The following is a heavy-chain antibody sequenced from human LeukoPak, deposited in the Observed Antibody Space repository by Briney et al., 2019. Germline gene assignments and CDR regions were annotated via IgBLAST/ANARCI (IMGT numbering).Heavy chain of an antibody. CDR2: ISDSGGGT. V-gene: IGHV3-23*01. J-gene: IGHJ1*01. D-gene: IGHD7-27*01. Sequence: PGGSLRLSCAASGFTFSSYAMNWVRQAPGKGLKWVSTISDSGGGTYYADSVKGRFTISRDNSKNTVFLQMNSLRAEDTALYYCARLSLGHWGQGTLVTVSS. CDR3: ARLSLGH. CDR1: GFTFSSYA.